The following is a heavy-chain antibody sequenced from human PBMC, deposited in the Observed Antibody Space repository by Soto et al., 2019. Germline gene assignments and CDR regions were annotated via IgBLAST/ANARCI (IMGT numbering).Heavy chain of an antibody. CDR3: ARDDYGMDV. Sequence: QLVESGGGVVQPGRSLRLSCAASGFIFSTYSIHWVRQAPGKGLEWVAVIWYDGTNKYYADSVKGRFTISRDNSKNTLYVQVNSLRAEDKSVYYCARDDYGMDVWGQGTTVNVSS. CDR1: GFIFSTYS. CDR2: IWYDGTNK. V-gene: IGHV3-33*01. J-gene: IGHJ6*01.